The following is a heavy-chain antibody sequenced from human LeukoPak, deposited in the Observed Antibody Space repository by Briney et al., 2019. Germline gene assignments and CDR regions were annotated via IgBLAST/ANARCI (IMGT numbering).Heavy chain of an antibody. Sequence: GWSLRLSCAASGFTFSSYSMNWVRQAPGKGLEWVSSISSSSSYIYYADSVKGRFTISRDNAKNSLYLQMNSLRAEDTAVYYCARGEDIVVVPAAMAQYYYYYMDVWGKGTTVTVSS. CDR1: GFTFSSYS. V-gene: IGHV3-21*01. J-gene: IGHJ6*03. D-gene: IGHD2-2*01. CDR2: ISSSSSYI. CDR3: ARGEDIVVVPAAMAQYYYYYMDV.